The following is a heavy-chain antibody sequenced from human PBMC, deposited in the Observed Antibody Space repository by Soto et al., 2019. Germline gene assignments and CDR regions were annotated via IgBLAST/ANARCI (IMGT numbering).Heavy chain of an antibody. Sequence: GGSLRLSCAASGFTFSSYGMHWVRQAPGKGLEWVAVISYDGSNKYYADSVKGRFTISRDNSKNTLYLQMNSLRAEDTAVYYCAKAVGYYYDSSGYNYFDYWGQGTLVTVSS. D-gene: IGHD3-22*01. V-gene: IGHV3-30*18. CDR2: ISYDGSNK. CDR3: AKAVGYYYDSSGYNYFDY. CDR1: GFTFSSYG. J-gene: IGHJ4*02.